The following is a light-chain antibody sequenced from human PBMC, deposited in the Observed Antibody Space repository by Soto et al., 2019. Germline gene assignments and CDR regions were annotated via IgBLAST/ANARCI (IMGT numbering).Light chain of an antibody. CDR3: GADHGSGSNFVV. V-gene: IGLV9-49*01. CDR2: VGTGGIVG. Sequence: QPVLTQPPSASASQGASVTLTCTLSSGYSNYKVDWYQQRPGKGPRFVMRVGTGGIVGSKGDGIPDRFSVLVSGLNRYLTIKNIQEEDESDYHCGADHGSGSNFVVFGGGTKLTVL. J-gene: IGLJ2*01. CDR1: SGYSNYK.